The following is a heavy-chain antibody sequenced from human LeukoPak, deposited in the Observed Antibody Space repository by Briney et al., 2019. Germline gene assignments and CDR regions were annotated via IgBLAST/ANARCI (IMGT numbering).Heavy chain of an antibody. Sequence: PGGSLRLSCAASGSTFSSYWMSWVRQAPGKGLEWVANIKQDGSEKYYVDSVKGRFTISRDNAKNSLYLQMNSLRAEDTAVYYCARDRSGCYLDYFDYWGQGTLVTVSS. CDR2: IKQDGSEK. CDR3: ARDRSGCYLDYFDY. D-gene: IGHD1-26*01. CDR1: GSTFSSYW. V-gene: IGHV3-7*01. J-gene: IGHJ4*02.